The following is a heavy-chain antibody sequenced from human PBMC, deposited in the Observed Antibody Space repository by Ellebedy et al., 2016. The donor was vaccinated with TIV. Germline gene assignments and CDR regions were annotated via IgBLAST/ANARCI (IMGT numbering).Heavy chain of an antibody. D-gene: IGHD5-18*01. CDR2: IFSGGST. Sequence: SETLSFTCTVSRGSFNGYYWSWIRQPPGKGLEWIGYIFSGGSTNYNPSLQSRVTISLDTSKNQFSLTLSAVSAADTAVYYCAREYSYVGPTDYWGQGILVTVSS. CDR1: RGSFNGYY. V-gene: IGHV4-59*01. CDR3: AREYSYVGPTDY. J-gene: IGHJ4*02.